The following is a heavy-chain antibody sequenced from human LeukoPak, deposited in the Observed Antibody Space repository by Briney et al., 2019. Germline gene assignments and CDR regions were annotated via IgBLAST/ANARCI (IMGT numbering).Heavy chain of an antibody. V-gene: IGHV1-2*06. D-gene: IGHD3-22*01. CDR2: INPNSGGT. J-gene: IGHJ3*02. CDR1: GYTFTGYY. Sequence: GASVKVPCKASGYTFTGYYMHWLRQAPGQGLEWMGRINPNSGGTNYAQKFQGRVTMTRDTSISTAYMELSRLRSDDTAVYYCARDDDSSGYAFDIWGQGTMVTVSS. CDR3: ARDDDSSGYAFDI.